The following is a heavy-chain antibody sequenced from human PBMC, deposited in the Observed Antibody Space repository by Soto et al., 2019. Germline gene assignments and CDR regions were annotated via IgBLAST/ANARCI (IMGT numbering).Heavy chain of an antibody. V-gene: IGHV4-59*08. Sequence: SETLSLTCTVSGGSISSYYWSWIRQPPGKGLEWIGYIYYSGSTKYKPSLKSRVTISVDTSKNQFSLKLTSATAADTAVYYCARHSNRNYGLYYFDYWGLGALVTVSS. CDR2: IYYSGST. D-gene: IGHD4-4*01. CDR3: ARHSNRNYGLYYFDY. J-gene: IGHJ4*02. CDR1: GGSISSYY.